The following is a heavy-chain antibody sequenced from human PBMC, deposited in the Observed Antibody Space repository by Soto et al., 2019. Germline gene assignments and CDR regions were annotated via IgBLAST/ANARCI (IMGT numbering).Heavy chain of an antibody. Sequence: LSLTCAASGFTFSSYGMHWVRQAPGKGLEWVAVIWYDGSNKYYADSVKGRFTISRDNSKNTLYLQMNSLRAEDTAVYYCARDSADGSGSYYSRYWGQGTLVTVSS. J-gene: IGHJ4*02. CDR3: ARDSADGSGSYYSRY. CDR1: GFTFSSYG. D-gene: IGHD3-10*01. CDR2: IWYDGSNK. V-gene: IGHV3-33*01.